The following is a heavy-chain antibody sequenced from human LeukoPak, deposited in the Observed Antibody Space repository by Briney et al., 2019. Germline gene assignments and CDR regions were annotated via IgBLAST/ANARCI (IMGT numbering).Heavy chain of an antibody. D-gene: IGHD6-25*01. V-gene: IGHV1-69*13. CDR2: IIPIFGTA. J-gene: IGHJ6*03. CDR3: ARVRGGSYYYYYMDV. CDR1: GGTFSSYA. Sequence: ASVKVSCKASGGTFSSYAISWVRQAPGQGLEWMGGIIPIFGTANYAQKFQGRVTITADESTSTAYMELSSLRSEDTAVYYCARVRGGSYYYYYMDVWGKGTTVTVSS.